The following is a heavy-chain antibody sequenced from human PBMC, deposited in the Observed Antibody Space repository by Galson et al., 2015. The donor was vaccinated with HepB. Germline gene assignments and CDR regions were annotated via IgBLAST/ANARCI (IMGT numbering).Heavy chain of an antibody. V-gene: IGHV2-70*04. CDR3: ATAAGTRGAFDI. J-gene: IGHJ3*02. Sequence: PALVKPTQTLTLTCTFSGFSLSTSGMRVSWIRQPPGKALEWLARIDWDDDKFYSTSLKTRLTISKDTSKNQVVLTMTNMDPVDTATYYCATAAGTRGAFDIWGQGTMVTVSS. CDR2: IDWDDDK. D-gene: IGHD6-13*01. CDR1: GFSLSTSGMR.